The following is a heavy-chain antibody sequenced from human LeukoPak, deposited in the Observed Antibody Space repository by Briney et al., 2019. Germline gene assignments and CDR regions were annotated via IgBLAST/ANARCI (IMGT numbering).Heavy chain of an antibody. CDR2: INPNSGGT. D-gene: IGHD6-19*01. CDR3: TRDPSNTSGRYAYFDN. CDR1: GYTFTGNY. Sequence: ASVKVSCKASGYTFTGNYMHWVRQTPGQGLEWMGWINPNSGGTNYAQKFQGRVTMTRDTSISTAYMELSSLRSDDTAVYYCTRDPSNTSGRYAYFDNWGQGTLVTVSS. V-gene: IGHV1-2*02. J-gene: IGHJ4*02.